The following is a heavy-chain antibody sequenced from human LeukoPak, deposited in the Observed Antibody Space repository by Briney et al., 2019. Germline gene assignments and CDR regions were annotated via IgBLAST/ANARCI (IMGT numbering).Heavy chain of an antibody. Sequence: PSETLSLTCTVSGASIKNKYWSWIRQPPGKGLEWIGYIYDSETTNYSPSLKSRVTISVDTSKNQFPLNLRSVTAADTAFYYCAKEGEFSYGYFDYWGPGTLVTVSS. D-gene: IGHD5-18*01. J-gene: IGHJ4*02. CDR2: IYDSETT. CDR1: GASIKNKY. V-gene: IGHV4-59*01. CDR3: AKEGEFSYGYFDY.